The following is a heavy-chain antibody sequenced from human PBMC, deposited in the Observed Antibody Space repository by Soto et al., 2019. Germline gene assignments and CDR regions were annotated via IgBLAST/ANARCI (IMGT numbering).Heavy chain of an antibody. CDR3: ARAMRYGDFPLCLVDY. CDR1: GFTFSSYG. V-gene: IGHV3-33*01. Sequence: QVQLVESGGGVVQPGRSLRLSCAASGFTFSSYGMHWVRQAPGKGLEWVTVIWSDGSNKYYADSVKGRLTISRDNSRNTLYLQMNSLRAEDTAVYYCARAMRYGDFPLCLVDYWGQGTLVTVSS. D-gene: IGHD4-17*01. J-gene: IGHJ4*02. CDR2: IWSDGSNK.